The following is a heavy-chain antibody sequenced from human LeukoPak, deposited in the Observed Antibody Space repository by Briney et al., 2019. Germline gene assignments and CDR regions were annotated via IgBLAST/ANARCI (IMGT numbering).Heavy chain of an antibody. CDR3: GADYVWGSYRRNYFDY. D-gene: IGHD3-16*02. CDR2: ISGSGGST. V-gene: IGHV3-23*01. Sequence: GGSLRLSCVASGFTFSSYAMSWVRQAPGKGLEWVSAISGSGGSTYYADSVKGRFTISRDNSKNTLYLQMNSLRAEDTAVYYCGADYVWGSYRRNYFDYWGQGTLVTVSS. J-gene: IGHJ4*02. CDR1: GFTFSSYA.